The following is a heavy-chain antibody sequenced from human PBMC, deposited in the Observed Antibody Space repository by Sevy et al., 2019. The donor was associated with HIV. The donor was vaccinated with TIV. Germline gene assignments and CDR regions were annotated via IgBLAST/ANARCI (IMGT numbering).Heavy chain of an antibody. J-gene: IGHJ4*02. V-gene: IGHV3-30*02. D-gene: IGHD2-2*01. CDR3: AKGSMLPAYYFDY. Sequence: GGSLRLSCAASGFTFSSYGMHWVRQAPGKGLEWVAFIRYDGSNNYYADSVKGRFTISRDNSKNTLYLQMNSLRAEDTAVYYCAKGSMLPAYYFDYWGQGTLVTVSS. CDR2: IRYDGSNN. CDR1: GFTFSSYG.